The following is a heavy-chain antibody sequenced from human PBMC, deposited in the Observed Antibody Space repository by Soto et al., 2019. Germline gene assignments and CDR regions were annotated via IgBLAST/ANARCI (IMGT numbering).Heavy chain of an antibody. J-gene: IGHJ4*02. V-gene: IGHV3-23*01. CDR3: AKDLSRLSHLFDY. CDR1: GFTFSSYA. Sequence: EVQLLESGGGLVQPGGSLRLSCAASGFTFSSYAMSWVRQAPGKGLEWVSAISGSGGSTYYADSVKGRFTISRDNSKNTLYLQMNCLRAEDTAVYYCAKDLSRLSHLFDYWGQGTLVTVSS. CDR2: ISGSGGST. D-gene: IGHD6-25*01.